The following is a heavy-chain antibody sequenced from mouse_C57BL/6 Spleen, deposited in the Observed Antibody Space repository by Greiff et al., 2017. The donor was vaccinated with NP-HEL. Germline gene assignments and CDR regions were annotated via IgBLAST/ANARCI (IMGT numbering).Heavy chain of an antibody. CDR1: GFTFSDYY. V-gene: IGHV5-16*01. CDR3: ARIYYDYAMDY. D-gene: IGHD2-4*01. CDR2: INYDGSST. Sequence: EVHLVESEGGLVQPGSSMKLSCTASGFTFSDYYMAWVRQVPEKGLEWVANINYDGSSTYYLDSLKSRFIISRDNAKNILYLQMSSLKSEDTATYYCARIYYDYAMDYWGQGTSVTVSS. J-gene: IGHJ4*01.